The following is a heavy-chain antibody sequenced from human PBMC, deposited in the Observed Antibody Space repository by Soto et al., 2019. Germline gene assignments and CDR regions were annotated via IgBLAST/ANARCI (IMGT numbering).Heavy chain of an antibody. J-gene: IGHJ3*02. CDR1: GGTFSSYA. CDR2: IIPIFGTA. Sequence: QVQLVQSGAEVKKPGSSVKVSCKASGGTFSSYAISWVRQAPGQGLEWMGGIIPIFGTANYAQKFQGRVTITADESTSTAYMEMSSLRSEDTAVYYCARDWDGGDGYNHAFDIWGQGTMVTVSS. CDR3: ARDWDGGDGYNHAFDI. D-gene: IGHD2-21*01. V-gene: IGHV1-69*01.